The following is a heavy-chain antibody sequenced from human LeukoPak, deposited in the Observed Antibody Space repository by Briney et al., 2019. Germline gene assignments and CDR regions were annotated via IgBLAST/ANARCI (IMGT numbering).Heavy chain of an antibody. V-gene: IGHV4-4*07. CDR2: IYTSGST. CDR3: ARKDGDY. Sequence: PSETLSLTCAVSGASITSFHWTWFRQPAGRGLEWIGLIYTSGSTLYNPSLQSRVAMSVDVTKNQLSLKLSYVTAADAATYYCARKDGDYWGQGTLVTVTS. J-gene: IGHJ4*02. CDR1: GASITSFH. D-gene: IGHD6-6*01.